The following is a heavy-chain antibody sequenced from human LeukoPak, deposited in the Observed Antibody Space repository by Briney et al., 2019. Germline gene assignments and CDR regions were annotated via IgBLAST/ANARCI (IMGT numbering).Heavy chain of an antibody. V-gene: IGHV3-23*01. J-gene: IGHJ6*03. Sequence: GETLRLSCAASGFTFSSYGMSWVRQAPGKGLEWVSAISGSGGSTYYADSVKGRFTISRDNSKNTLYLQMNSLRAEDTAVYYCAKAGYSSGWNYYYYMDVWGKGTTVTISS. CDR2: ISGSGGST. CDR3: AKAGYSSGWNYYYYMDV. CDR1: GFTFSSYG. D-gene: IGHD6-19*01.